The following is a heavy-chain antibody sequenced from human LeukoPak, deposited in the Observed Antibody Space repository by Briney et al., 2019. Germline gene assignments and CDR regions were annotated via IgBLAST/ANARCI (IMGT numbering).Heavy chain of an antibody. CDR1: GFAFGSEA. CDR3: AKDDSGGYKGAFDY. Sequence: PGGSLRLSCAVSGFAFGSEAMSWVRQSPARGLEWVASISPGGGTTYYADYVKGRFTISRDNSKSTLYLQMNSLRAEDTAVYHCAKDDSGGYKGAFDYWGQGTLVTVSS. CDR2: ISPGGGTT. J-gene: IGHJ4*02. D-gene: IGHD3-22*01. V-gene: IGHV3-23*01.